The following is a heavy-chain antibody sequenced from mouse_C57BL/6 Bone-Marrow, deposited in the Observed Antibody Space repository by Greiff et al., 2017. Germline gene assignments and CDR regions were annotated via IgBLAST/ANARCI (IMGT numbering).Heavy chain of an antibody. CDR1: GYTFTDYN. J-gene: IGHJ3*01. V-gene: IGHV1-22*01. CDR2: INPNNGGT. D-gene: IGHD2-3*01. CDR3: ARDDGYYVAWFAY. Sequence: EVKLQESGPELVKPGASVKMSCKASGYTFTDYNMHWVKQSHGKSLEWIGYINPNNGGTSYNQKFKGKATLTVNKSSSTAYMELRSLTSEDSAVYYCARDDGYYVAWFAYWGQGTLVTVSA.